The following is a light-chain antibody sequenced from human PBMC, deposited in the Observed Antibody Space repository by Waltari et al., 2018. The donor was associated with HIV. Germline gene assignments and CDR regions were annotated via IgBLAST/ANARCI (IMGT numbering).Light chain of an antibody. J-gene: IGLJ1*01. CDR3: MIWHSNAYV. Sequence: QAVLPKPTSLSAPPGPSPNLTCTLRSVINAASYRILWYWQSLGTPPQYLLTYKSDSDVQRGSGVPSRFSASKDASANAGILLISGIQSEDEADYYCMIWHSNAYVFGSGTKVTV. CDR2: YKSDSDV. CDR1: SVINAASYR. V-gene: IGLV5-45*02.